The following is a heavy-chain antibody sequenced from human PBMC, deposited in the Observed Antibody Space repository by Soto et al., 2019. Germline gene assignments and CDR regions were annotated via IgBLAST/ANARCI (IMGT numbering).Heavy chain of an antibody. CDR2: VSYDASNK. CDR3: ARGGENNFWSGFPDY. CDR1: GFTFSRFA. Sequence: QVHLVESGGGVVQPGKSLRLSCAASGFTFSRFAINWVRQTPGKGLEWVAVVSYDASNKMYADSVKGRFTISRDNFRNMVFLQMSSPSAEDTAIYYCARGGENNFWSGFPDYWGQGTLVTVSS. V-gene: IGHV3-30-3*01. J-gene: IGHJ4*02. D-gene: IGHD3-3*01.